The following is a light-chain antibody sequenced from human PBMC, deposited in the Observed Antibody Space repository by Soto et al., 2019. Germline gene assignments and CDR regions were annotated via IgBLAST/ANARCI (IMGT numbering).Light chain of an antibody. V-gene: IGKV3-20*01. CDR3: QQYSSSWT. Sequence: EIVLTQSPGTLSLSPGQRATLSCRASQSISSNFLAWYQQKPGQAPRLLIYATSSRATGIPGRFSGSGSGTDFTLTISRLEHEDFAVYYCQQYSSSWTFGQGTTVEIK. CDR1: QSISSNF. CDR2: ATS. J-gene: IGKJ1*01.